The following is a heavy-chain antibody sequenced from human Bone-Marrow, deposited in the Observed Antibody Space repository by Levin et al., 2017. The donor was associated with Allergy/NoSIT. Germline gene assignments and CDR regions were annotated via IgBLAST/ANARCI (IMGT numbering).Heavy chain of an antibody. Sequence: SSQTLSLTCTVSRDSIISATYYWGWVRQPPGKGLEWIGSVYFSGSTYLSPFLKSRVTMSVDTSRSHFSLNLSSVTAADTAVYYCARVPALRFLDWFLDYWGRGVLVTVSS. V-gene: IGHV4-39*02. CDR3: ARVPALRFLDWFLDY. D-gene: IGHD3-9*01. J-gene: IGHJ4*02. CDR2: VYFSGST. CDR1: RDSIISATYY.